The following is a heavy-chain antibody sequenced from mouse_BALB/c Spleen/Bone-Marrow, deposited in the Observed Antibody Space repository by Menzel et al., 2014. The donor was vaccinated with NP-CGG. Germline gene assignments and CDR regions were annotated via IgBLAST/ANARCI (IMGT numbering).Heavy chain of an antibody. CDR3: ARDGYYGYFDV. CDR1: GFSFNTSG. CDR2: IWADGST. Sequence: VKLVESGPGLVAPSQSLSITCTVSGFSFNTSGVHWVRQPPGKGLEWLGLIWADGSTNYNSALMSRLSISKDNSKSQVFLKMNSLQTGDTAMYYCARDGYYGYFDVWGAGTTVTVSS. D-gene: IGHD2-2*01. V-gene: IGHV2-9*02. J-gene: IGHJ1*01.